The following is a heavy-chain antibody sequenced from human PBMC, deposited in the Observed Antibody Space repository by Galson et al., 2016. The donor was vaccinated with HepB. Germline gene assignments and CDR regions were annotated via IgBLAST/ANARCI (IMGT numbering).Heavy chain of an antibody. J-gene: IGHJ3*01. D-gene: IGHD5-12*01. Sequence: SLRLSCAASGFTFSPYNMNWVRQTPEKGLEWVSFISDSGTNIHYADSVKGRFTISRDSAEDSLFLQMNSLRDEDTAMYYCARDVMGTWLYGFDLWGQGTMVTVSS. CDR1: GFTFSPYN. CDR2: ISDSGTNI. CDR3: ARDVMGTWLYGFDL. V-gene: IGHV3-48*02.